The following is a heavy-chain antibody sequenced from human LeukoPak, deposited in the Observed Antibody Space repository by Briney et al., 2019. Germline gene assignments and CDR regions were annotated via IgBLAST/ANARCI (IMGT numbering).Heavy chain of an antibody. CDR1: GFTFSSYW. Sequence: AGGSLRLSCAASGFTFSSYWMHWVRQAPGKGLVWVSRINSDGSSKSYADSVKGRFTISRDNAKNTLYLQMNSLRAEDTAVYYYARTNLVAEPFDNWRQATLVTVSS. V-gene: IGHV3-74*01. CDR3: ARTNLVAEPFDN. D-gene: IGHD2-8*02. CDR2: INSDGSSK. J-gene: IGHJ4*02.